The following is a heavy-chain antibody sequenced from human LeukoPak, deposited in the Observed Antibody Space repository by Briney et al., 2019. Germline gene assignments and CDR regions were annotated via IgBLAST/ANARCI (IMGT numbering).Heavy chain of an antibody. J-gene: IGHJ4*02. CDR3: ARTLSAYSSSWYYIDY. D-gene: IGHD6-13*01. Sequence: PGGSLRLSCAASGFALSSFWMNWVRQAPGKGLEWVADIKGDGSEMYYVDSVKGRFTISRDNAKNSLYLQMNSLRTEDTAVYSCARTLSAYSSSWYYIDYWGQGTLVTVSS. V-gene: IGHV3-7*05. CDR2: IKGDGSEM. CDR1: GFALSSFW.